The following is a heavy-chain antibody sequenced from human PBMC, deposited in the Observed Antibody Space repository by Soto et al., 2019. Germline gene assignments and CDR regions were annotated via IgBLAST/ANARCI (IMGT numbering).Heavy chain of an antibody. CDR2: ISAHNGNT. D-gene: IGHD3-9*01. J-gene: IGHJ5*02. V-gene: IGHV1-18*04. Sequence: QVQLVQSGAEVKKPGASVKVSCKTSGYTFTSYGLSWVRQAPGQGLEWMGWISAHNGNTNYAQKLQGRVTMTTDTTTGTAYMELRSLRSDDKAVYYCARDTMTGYYNWFDPWGQGTLVTVSS. CDR1: GYTFTSYG. CDR3: ARDTMTGYYNWFDP.